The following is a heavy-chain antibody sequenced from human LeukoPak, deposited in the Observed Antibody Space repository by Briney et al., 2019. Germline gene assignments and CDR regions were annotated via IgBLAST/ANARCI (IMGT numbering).Heavy chain of an antibody. Sequence: GGSLRLSCAASGFTFSSYGMHWVRQAPGKGLEWVAVISYDGSNKYYADSVKGRFTISRDNSKNTPYLQMNSLRAEDTAVYYCANNKGGSSWPFFYWGQGTLVTVSS. J-gene: IGHJ4*02. CDR1: GFTFSSYG. V-gene: IGHV3-30*18. D-gene: IGHD6-13*01. CDR2: ISYDGSNK. CDR3: ANNKGGSSWPFFY.